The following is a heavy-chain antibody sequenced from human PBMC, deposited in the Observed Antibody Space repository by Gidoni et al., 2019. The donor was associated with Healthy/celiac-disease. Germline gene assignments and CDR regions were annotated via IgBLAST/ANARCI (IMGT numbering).Heavy chain of an antibody. D-gene: IGHD6-13*01. J-gene: IGHJ4*02. V-gene: IGHV3-33*01. CDR2: IWYGGSNK. CDR3: ARDIRVAAEPTGIFDY. Sequence: QVQLVESGGGVVQPGRSRSLPCAASGFTFSRHGMHWVRQSPGKGLVLVAVIWYGGSNKYYGASVKGRFTIPSANSKNTLYLQMNILMAEDTAVYYCARDIRVAAEPTGIFDYWGQGTLVTVSS. CDR1: GFTFSRHG.